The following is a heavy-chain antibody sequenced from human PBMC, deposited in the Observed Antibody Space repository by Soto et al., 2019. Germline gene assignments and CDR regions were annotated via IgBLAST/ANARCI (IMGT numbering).Heavy chain of an antibody. CDR3: AKGATWLDY. CDR2: IGAGNGRA. Sequence: EVQLLDSGGGLVQPGGSLRLTCAASGFAFTTHGMSWVRQAPGRGLEWVSSIGAGNGRAYYADSVEGRFTISRDNSKNMLFLQLNSLRAEDTAVYFCAKGATWLDYWGQGTLVIASS. CDR1: GFAFTTHG. J-gene: IGHJ4*02. V-gene: IGHV3-23*01.